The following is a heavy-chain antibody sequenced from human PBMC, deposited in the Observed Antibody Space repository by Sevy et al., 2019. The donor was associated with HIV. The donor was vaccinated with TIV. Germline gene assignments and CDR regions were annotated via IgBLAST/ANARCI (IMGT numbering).Heavy chain of an antibody. D-gene: IGHD3-3*01. CDR3: ARMRDFWSDHDY. CDR2: ISSSSSYI. J-gene: IGHJ4*02. CDR1: GFTFSSYS. Sequence: GGSLRLSCAASGFTFSSYSMNWVRQAPGKGLEWVSSISSSSSYIYYADSVKGRFTISRENAKNSLYLQMNSLRAEDTAVYYCARMRDFWSDHDYWGQGTLVTVSS. V-gene: IGHV3-21*01.